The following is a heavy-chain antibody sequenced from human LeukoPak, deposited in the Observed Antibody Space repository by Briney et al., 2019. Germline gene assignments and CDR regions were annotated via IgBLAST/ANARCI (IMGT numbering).Heavy chain of an antibody. CDR1: GFTFSSYW. CDR3: ARRIAAAAAPYYFDY. J-gene: IGHJ4*02. Sequence: TGGSLRLSCAASGFTFSSYWMHWVRQAPGKGLLWVSRINSDGSSTSYADSVKGRFTISRDNAKNPLYLQMNSLRAEDTAVYYCARRIAAAAAPYYFDYWGQGTLVTVFS. D-gene: IGHD6-13*01. CDR2: INSDGSST. V-gene: IGHV3-74*01.